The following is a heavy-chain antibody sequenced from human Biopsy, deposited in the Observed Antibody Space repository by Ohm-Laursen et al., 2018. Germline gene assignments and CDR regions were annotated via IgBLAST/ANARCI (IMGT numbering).Heavy chain of an antibody. CDR3: VRGVDYYDPYHYYALDV. J-gene: IGHJ6*02. CDR2: INHRGST. Sequence: SDTLSPTCAVYGGSFSGYYWSWIRQPPGKGLEWIGEINHRGSTNYNPSLKSRVTISVDTSKNQFSLKLRSVTAADTAVYYCVRGVDYYDPYHYYALDVWGQGTTVTVSS. V-gene: IGHV4-34*01. D-gene: IGHD3-22*01. CDR1: GGSFSGYY.